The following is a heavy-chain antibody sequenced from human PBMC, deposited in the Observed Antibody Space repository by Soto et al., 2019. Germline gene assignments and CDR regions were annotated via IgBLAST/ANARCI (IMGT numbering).Heavy chain of an antibody. V-gene: IGHV1-24*01. Sequence: ASVKVSCKVSGYTLTELSMHWVRQAPGKGLEWMGGFDPEDGETIYAQKFQGRVTMTEDTSTDTAYMELSSLRSEDTAVYYCATRGPGPDSSGYSRLDYWGQGTQVTVSS. CDR1: GYTLTELS. J-gene: IGHJ4*02. CDR3: ATRGPGPDSSGYSRLDY. D-gene: IGHD3-22*01. CDR2: FDPEDGET.